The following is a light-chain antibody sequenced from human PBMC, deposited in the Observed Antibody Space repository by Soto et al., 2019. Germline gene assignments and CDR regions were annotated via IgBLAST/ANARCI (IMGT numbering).Light chain of an antibody. CDR3: QTWVTGILV. CDR2: VNIDGSH. Sequence: QPVLTQSPSASASLGASVNLTCTLSSGHPNYAIAWHQQQPGKGPRYLVRVNIDGSHTKGDGIPDRFSGSSSGAERYLTISSLQSEDEADYYCQTWVTGILVFGGGTKLTVL. V-gene: IGLV4-69*01. J-gene: IGLJ3*02. CDR1: SGHPNYA.